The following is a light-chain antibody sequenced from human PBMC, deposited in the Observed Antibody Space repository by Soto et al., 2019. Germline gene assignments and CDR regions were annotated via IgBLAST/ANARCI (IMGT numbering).Light chain of an antibody. CDR1: QSLLHSDGKTY. CDR2: EVS. CDR3: QQYGSSRGT. V-gene: IGKV2D-29*01. Sequence: IVMTQTPLSLSVTPGQPASISCKSSQSLLHSDGKTYLYWYLQKPGQPPQLLIYEVSTRATGIPDRFSGSGSGTDFTLTISRLEPEDSAVYYCQQYGSSRGTFGQGTKVDIK. J-gene: IGKJ1*01.